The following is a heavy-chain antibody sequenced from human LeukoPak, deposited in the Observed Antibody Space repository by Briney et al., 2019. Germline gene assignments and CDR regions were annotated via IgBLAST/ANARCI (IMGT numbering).Heavy chain of an antibody. D-gene: IGHD3-10*01. CDR3: TKGPGHYYGSNSRTYYYYYMDV. CDR1: GFTLKDYA. Sequence: GRFLRLSCAASGFTLKDYAMHWVGQAPGKGREGGSGISGNSDTITYADSVKGRFAISRDNAENSLYLQMDSLRVEDTALYYCTKGPGHYYGSNSRTYYYYYMDVWGKGTTVTVSS. CDR2: ISGNSDTI. V-gene: IGHV3-9*01. J-gene: IGHJ6*03.